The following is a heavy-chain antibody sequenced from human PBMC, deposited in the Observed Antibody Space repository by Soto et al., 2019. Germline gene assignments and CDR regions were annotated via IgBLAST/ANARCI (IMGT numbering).Heavy chain of an antibody. CDR1: GFTFSSYS. D-gene: IGHD6-19*01. J-gene: IGHJ4*02. V-gene: IGHV3-21*01. Sequence: EVQLVESGGGLVKPGGSLRLSCAASGFTFSSYSMNWVRQAPGKGLEWVSSISSSSSYIYYADSVKGRFTISRDNAKNSLYLQMNSLRAEDTAVYYCASGSSGWYSNSLFDYWGQGTLVTVSS. CDR3: ASGSSGWYSNSLFDY. CDR2: ISSSSSYI.